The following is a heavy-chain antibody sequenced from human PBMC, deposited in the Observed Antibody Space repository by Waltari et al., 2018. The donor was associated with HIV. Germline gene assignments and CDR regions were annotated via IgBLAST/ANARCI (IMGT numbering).Heavy chain of an antibody. Sequence: QVQLVQSGAEVKKPGASVKVSCKASGYTFTGYYMHWVRQAPGQGLEWVGWINPNSGGTNYEQKFQGRVTMTRDTSISTAYMELSRLRSDDTAMYYCARDGHYYDSSGSRWGYWGQGTLVTVSS. CDR2: INPNSGGT. V-gene: IGHV1-2*02. J-gene: IGHJ4*02. CDR1: GYTFTGYY. D-gene: IGHD3-22*01. CDR3: ARDGHYYDSSGSRWGY.